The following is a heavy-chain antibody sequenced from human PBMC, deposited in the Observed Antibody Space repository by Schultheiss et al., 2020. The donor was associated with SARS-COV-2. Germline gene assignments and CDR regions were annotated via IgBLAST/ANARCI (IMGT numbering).Heavy chain of an antibody. CDR2: ISSSSSYI. CDR1: GFTFSSYT. Sequence: GGSLRLSCAASGFTFSSYTMNWVRQAPGKGLEWVSSISSSSSYIYYADSVKGRFTISRDMSKNTLYLQMNNLRAEDTAIYYCARGQWGGEQMATTILDYWGQGTLVTVSS. CDR3: ARGQWGGEQMATTILDY. J-gene: IGHJ4*02. D-gene: IGHD5-24*01. V-gene: IGHV3-21*04.